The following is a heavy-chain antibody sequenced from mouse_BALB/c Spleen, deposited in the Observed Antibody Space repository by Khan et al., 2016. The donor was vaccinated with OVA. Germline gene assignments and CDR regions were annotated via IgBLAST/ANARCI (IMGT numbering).Heavy chain of an antibody. D-gene: IGHD2-2*01. J-gene: IGHJ3*01. CDR2: ISSAGSYT. CDR3: ARGGYDEAWFAY. Sequence: EVELVESGGDLVKPGGSLKLSCAASGFTFSNYDMSWVRQTPDKRLEWVATISSAGSYTYYPASVKGRFTISRDNAKNTLYLQMSSLKSEDTAMYYGARGGYDEAWFAYWGQGTLVTVSA. V-gene: IGHV5-6*01. CDR1: GFTFSNYD.